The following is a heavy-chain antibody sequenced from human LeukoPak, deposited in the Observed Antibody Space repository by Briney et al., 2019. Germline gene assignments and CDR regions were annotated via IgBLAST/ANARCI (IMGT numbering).Heavy chain of an antibody. CDR3: ARRGYCSSTSCYEYWFDP. J-gene: IGHJ5*02. Sequence: PSETLSLTCTVSGGSISSSSYYWGWIRQPPGEGLEWIGIIYYSGSTYYNPSLKSRLTISVDTSKNQFSLKLSSVTATDTAVYYCARRGYCSSTSCYEYWFDPWGQGTLVTVSS. CDR1: GGSISSSSYY. CDR2: IYYSGST. D-gene: IGHD2-2*01. V-gene: IGHV4-39*01.